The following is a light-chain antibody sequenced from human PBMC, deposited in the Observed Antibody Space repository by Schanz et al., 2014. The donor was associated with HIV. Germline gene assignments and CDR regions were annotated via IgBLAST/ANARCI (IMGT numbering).Light chain of an antibody. J-gene: IGLJ2*01. CDR2: GNN. CDR3: QSYDSGLSGIL. V-gene: IGLV1-40*01. CDR1: SSNIGAGYD. Sequence: QSALTQPPSASGAPGQRVTISCAGSSSNIGAGYDVHWYHHLPGSAPKLLISGNNNRPSGVPDRFSGSKSGTSASLAITGLQAEDEADYYCQSYDSGLSGILFGGGTKLTVL.